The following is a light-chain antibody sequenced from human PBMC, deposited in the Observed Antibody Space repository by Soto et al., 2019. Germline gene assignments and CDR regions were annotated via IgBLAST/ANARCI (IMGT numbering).Light chain of an antibody. CDR2: KNN. Sequence: QSVLTQPPSASGTPGQRVTISCSGSSSNIGIRTVNWYQQVPGTAPKLLIYKNNFRPSGVPDRFSGSKSGTSASLAISGLQSDDEADYYCAAWDDSLKGWVCGGGTKVTVL. CDR3: AAWDDSLKGWV. CDR1: SSNIGIRT. V-gene: IGLV1-44*01. J-gene: IGLJ3*02.